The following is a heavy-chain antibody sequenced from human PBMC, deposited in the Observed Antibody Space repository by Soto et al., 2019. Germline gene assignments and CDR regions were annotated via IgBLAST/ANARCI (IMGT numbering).Heavy chain of an antibody. V-gene: IGHV3-15*01. Sequence: GPLRLYCVASGFSFSDAWMNWVRQAPGKGPEWIGRIKSKSDGGTADYAAPLIGRSTISRDDSKSTLYLQMSSLTIEDTGVYYCSAGPRWGQGTLVTVSS. CDR1: GFSFSDAW. J-gene: IGHJ4*02. CDR2: IKSKSDGGTA. CDR3: SAGPR.